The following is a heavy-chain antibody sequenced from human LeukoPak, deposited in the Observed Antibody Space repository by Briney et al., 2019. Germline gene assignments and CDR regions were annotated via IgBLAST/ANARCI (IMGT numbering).Heavy chain of an antibody. CDR2: FDPEDGET. CDR3: ATVPQYYDSLLDYYFDY. J-gene: IGHJ4*02. CDR1: VYTLTELS. V-gene: IGHV1-24*01. D-gene: IGHD3-22*01. Sequence: ASVKVSCKVSVYTLTELSMHWVRQARGKGLEWMGGFDPEDGETIYAQKFQGRVTMTEDTSTDTAYMELSSLRSEDTAVYYCATVPQYYDSLLDYYFDYWGQGTLVTVSS.